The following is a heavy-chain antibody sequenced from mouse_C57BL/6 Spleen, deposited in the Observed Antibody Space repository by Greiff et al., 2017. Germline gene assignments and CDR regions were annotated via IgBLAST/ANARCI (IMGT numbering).Heavy chain of an antibody. D-gene: IGHD2-1*01. CDR1: GFTFRDYG. J-gene: IGHJ4*01. V-gene: IGHV5-17*01. CDR2: ISSGSSTI. CDR3: ARRSIYYGYAMDY. Sequence: EVMLVESGGGLVKPGGSLKLSCAASGFTFRDYGMHWVRQAPEKGLEWVAYISSGSSTIYSADTVKGRLTISRDNAKNTLFLKMTSLRSEDTAMYYCARRSIYYGYAMDYWGQGTSVTVSS.